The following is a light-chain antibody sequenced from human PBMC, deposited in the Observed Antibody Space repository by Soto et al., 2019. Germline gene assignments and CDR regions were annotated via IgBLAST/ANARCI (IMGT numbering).Light chain of an antibody. V-gene: IGLV2-23*01. Sequence: QSALTQPTSVSVSPGQSITISCTGTSSDIGTYNVVSWYQQHPGKAPKLMIYEGSKRPSRVSNRFSASKSGPTASLTISLLQAEDAADYYCCLYAGSSTYVFGTATKVTVL. CDR3: CLYAGSSTYV. J-gene: IGLJ1*01. CDR2: EGS. CDR1: SSDIGTYNV.